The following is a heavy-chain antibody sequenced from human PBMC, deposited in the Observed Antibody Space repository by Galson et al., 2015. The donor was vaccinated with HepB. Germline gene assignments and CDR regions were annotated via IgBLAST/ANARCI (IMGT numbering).Heavy chain of an antibody. CDR2: IYWDDDK. V-gene: IGHV2-5*02. Sequence: PALVKPTQTLTLTCTFSGFSLSTSGVCVGWIRQPPGKALEWLALIYWDDDKRYSPSLKSRLTITKDTSKNQVVLTMINMDPVDTATYYCAHSRDTVTTPEYFQHWGQGTLVTVSS. CDR3: AHSRDTVTTPEYFQH. D-gene: IGHD4-17*01. J-gene: IGHJ1*01. CDR1: GFSLSTSGVC.